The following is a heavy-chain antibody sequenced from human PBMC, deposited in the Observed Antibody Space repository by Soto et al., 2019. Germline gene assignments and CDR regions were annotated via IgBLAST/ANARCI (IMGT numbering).Heavy chain of an antibody. CDR3: ARDSGYDILIGYLNWFDP. J-gene: IGHJ5*02. CDR2: IIPILGIA. V-gene: IGHV1-69*08. D-gene: IGHD3-9*01. Sequence: QVQLVQSGAEVKKPGSSVKVSCKASGGTFSSYTISWVRQAPGQGLEWMGRIIPILGIANYAQKFQGRVTITADKSTSTAYMELSSLRSEDTAVYYCARDSGYDILIGYLNWFDPWGQGTLVTVSS. CDR1: GGTFSSYT.